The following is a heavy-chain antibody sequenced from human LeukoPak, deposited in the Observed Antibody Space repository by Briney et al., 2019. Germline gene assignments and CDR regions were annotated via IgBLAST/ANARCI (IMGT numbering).Heavy chain of an antibody. CDR3: AGRGIVTGYFDF. Sequence: PSEPLSLTCTVSGDPITNSNFYWGWIRQSPGKGLEWIGSIFHSGSTNYNPSLKSRVTISVDTSKNQFYLRVRSVTAAETALYYCAGRGIVTGYFDFWGRGTLVTVSS. CDR1: GDPITNSNFY. V-gene: IGHV4-39*01. D-gene: IGHD3-9*01. CDR2: IFHSGST. J-gene: IGHJ4*02.